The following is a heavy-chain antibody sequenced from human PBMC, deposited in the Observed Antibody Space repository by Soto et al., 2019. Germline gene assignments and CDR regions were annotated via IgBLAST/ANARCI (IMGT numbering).Heavy chain of an antibody. J-gene: IGHJ5*02. Sequence: QVQLQESGPGLVKPSQTLSLTCTVSGGSISSGGYYWSWIRQHPGKGLEWIGYIYYSGSTYYNPSRESRVTISVDTSKNQFSLKLSSVTAADTAVYYCAHYGGNSDGNWFDPWGQGTLVTVSS. V-gene: IGHV4-31*03. CDR1: GGSISSGGYY. CDR3: AHYGGNSDGNWFDP. D-gene: IGHD4-17*01. CDR2: IYYSGST.